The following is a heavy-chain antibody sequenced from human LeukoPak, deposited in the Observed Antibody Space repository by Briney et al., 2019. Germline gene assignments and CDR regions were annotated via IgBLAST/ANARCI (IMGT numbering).Heavy chain of an antibody. Sequence: ASVKVSGKAAGYTFTGYYMFWVRQAPGQGLEWMGRINPNSGGTNYAQKFQGRVTMTRDTSISTAYMELSRLRSDDTAVYYCARGYCSGGSCYSVENWFDPWGQGTLVTVSS. J-gene: IGHJ5*02. V-gene: IGHV1-2*06. D-gene: IGHD2-15*01. CDR1: GYTFTGYY. CDR2: INPNSGGT. CDR3: ARGYCSGGSCYSVENWFDP.